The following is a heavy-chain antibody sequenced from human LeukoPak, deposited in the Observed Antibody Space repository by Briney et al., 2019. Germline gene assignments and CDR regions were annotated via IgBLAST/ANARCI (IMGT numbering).Heavy chain of an antibody. CDR2: ISYHGINK. V-gene: IGHV3-30-3*01. Sequence: PGGSLRLSCAASGFTFSSHTMHWVRQAPGKGLEWVAIISYHGINKYYADSVEGRFTISRDNSKNTLYLQMNSLRAEDTAVYYCARDGELRSDVPPSPDYWGQGTLVTVSS. J-gene: IGHJ4*02. D-gene: IGHD3-10*01. CDR3: ARDGELRSDVPPSPDY. CDR1: GFTFSSHT.